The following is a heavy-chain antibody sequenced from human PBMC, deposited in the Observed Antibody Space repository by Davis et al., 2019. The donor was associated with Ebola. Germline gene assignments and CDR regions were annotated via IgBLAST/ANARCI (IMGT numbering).Heavy chain of an antibody. CDR2: ISAYNGNT. J-gene: IGHJ5*02. V-gene: IGHV1-18*04. CDR1: GYTFTSYG. D-gene: IGHD6-19*01. CDR3: ARPGWPVAHTRWFDP. Sequence: AASVKVSCKASGYTFTSYGISWVRQAPGQGLEWMGWISAYNGNTNYAQKLQGRVTMTTDTSTSTAYMELRSLRSDDTAVYYCARPGWPVAHTRWFDPWGQGTQVTVSS.